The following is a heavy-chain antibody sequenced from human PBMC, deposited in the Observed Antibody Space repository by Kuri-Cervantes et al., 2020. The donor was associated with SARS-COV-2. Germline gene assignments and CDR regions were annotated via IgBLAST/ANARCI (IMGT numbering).Heavy chain of an antibody. V-gene: IGHV3-30-3*01. Sequence: GGSLRLSCEVSGFTFSSHAMHWVRHAPGKGLEWVAVISSDGGNKYYADSVRGRFTISRDNSKNTLYLRLNTLRAEDTAVYHCAREYVYDTTGYFYWYFDLWGRGTLVTVSS. CDR3: AREYVYDTTGYFYWYFDL. D-gene: IGHD3-22*01. CDR1: GFTFSSHA. J-gene: IGHJ2*01. CDR2: ISSDGGNK.